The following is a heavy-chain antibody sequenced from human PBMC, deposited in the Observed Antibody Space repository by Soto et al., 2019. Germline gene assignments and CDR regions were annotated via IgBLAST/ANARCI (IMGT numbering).Heavy chain of an antibody. D-gene: IGHD2-15*01. CDR2: ISGSGGST. V-gene: IGHV3-23*01. CDR3: AKDLYCSGGSCYSEYYFDY. CDR1: GFTFSSYA. J-gene: IGHJ4*02. Sequence: EVQLLESGGGLVQPGGSLRLSCAASGFTFSSYAMSWVRQAPGKGLEWVSAISGSGGSTYYADSVKGRFTISRDNSKNTLYLQMNSLRAEDTAVYYCAKDLYCSGGSCYSEYYFDYWGQGTLVTVSS.